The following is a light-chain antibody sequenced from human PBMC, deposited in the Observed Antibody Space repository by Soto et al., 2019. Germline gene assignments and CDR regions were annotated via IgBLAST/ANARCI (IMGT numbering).Light chain of an antibody. V-gene: IGLV2-14*01. CDR1: STDVGGYNY. J-gene: IGLJ1*01. CDR2: EVS. CDR3: CSYAGGTEV. Sequence: QSVLAQPSSVSGSPGQSITISCTGTSTDVGGYNYVSWYQHQPGKGPKLIIYEVSNRPSGVSDRFSGSKSGNKDSLIISGLQAEDEGDYYCCSYAGGTEVVGTGTKVTVL.